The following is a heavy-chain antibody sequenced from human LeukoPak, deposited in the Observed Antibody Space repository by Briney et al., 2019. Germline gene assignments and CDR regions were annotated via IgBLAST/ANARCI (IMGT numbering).Heavy chain of an antibody. CDR2: VFWNGVDK. CDR3: AKQTRYDSPAGGRGFDY. J-gene: IGHJ4*02. V-gene: IGHV3-9*01. CDR1: GFIVNDHA. Sequence: GGSLRLSCVASGFIVNDHAMHWVRRSPGKGLEWVAGVFWNGVDKGYADSVKGRFTIFRDNAKNTLYLEMSSLRAEDTAVYYCAKQTRYDSPAGGRGFDYWGQGTLVTVSS. D-gene: IGHD3-22*01.